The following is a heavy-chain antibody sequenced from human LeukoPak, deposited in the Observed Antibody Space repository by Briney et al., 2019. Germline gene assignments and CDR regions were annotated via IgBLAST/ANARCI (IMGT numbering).Heavy chain of an antibody. D-gene: IGHD2-2*01. Sequence: SETLSLTCAVYGGSFGGYYWSWIRQPPGKGLEWIGEINHSGSTNYNPSLKSRVTISVDTSKNQFSLKLSSVTAADTAVYYCARGLTVVVPAHYYFDYWGQGTLVTVSS. CDR2: INHSGST. J-gene: IGHJ4*02. CDR3: ARGLTVVVPAHYYFDY. V-gene: IGHV4-34*01. CDR1: GGSFGGYY.